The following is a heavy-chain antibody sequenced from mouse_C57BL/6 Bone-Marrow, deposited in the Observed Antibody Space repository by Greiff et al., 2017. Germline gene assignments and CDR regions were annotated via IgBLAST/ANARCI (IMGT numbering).Heavy chain of an antibody. D-gene: IGHD2-10*01. Sequence: QVQLQQSGAELARPGASVKLSCKASGYTFTSYGISWVKQRTGQGLEWIGEIYPRSGNTYYNEKFKGKATLTADKSSSTAYMELSSLTSGDSAVXSCAGRRARVPYSYWGQGTTLTVSS. CDR2: IYPRSGNT. V-gene: IGHV1-81*01. CDR1: GYTFTSYG. CDR3: AGRRARVPYSY. J-gene: IGHJ2*01.